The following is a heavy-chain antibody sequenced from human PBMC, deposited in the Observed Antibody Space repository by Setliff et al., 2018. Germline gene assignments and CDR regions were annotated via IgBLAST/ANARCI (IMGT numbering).Heavy chain of an antibody. J-gene: IGHJ3*02. D-gene: IGHD5-12*01. CDR1: GYSFSNYW. Sequence: GESLKISCQASGYSFSNYWIAWVRQMPGKGLEWMGIIFPGDSETKYSPSFQGQVTISADKSTTTAHLQWSSLKASDTATYYCATNGYSGYDHAFDIWGQGTRVTVSS. CDR2: IFPGDSET. CDR3: ATNGYSGYDHAFDI. V-gene: IGHV5-51*01.